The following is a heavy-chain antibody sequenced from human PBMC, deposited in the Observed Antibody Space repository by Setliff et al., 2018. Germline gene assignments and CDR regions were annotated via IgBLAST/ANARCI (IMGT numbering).Heavy chain of an antibody. D-gene: IGHD3-3*01. Sequence: KTSETLSLTCTVSGGSISSGGYYWSWIRQHPGKGLEWIGYIYYSGSTYYKPSLKSRVTISVDTSKNQFSLKLSSVTAADTAVYYCAREPWYYNLWSGYTRDYFDYWGQGTLVTVAS. J-gene: IGHJ4*02. CDR2: IYYSGST. CDR1: GGSISSGGYY. CDR3: AREPWYYNLWSGYTRDYFDY. V-gene: IGHV4-31*03.